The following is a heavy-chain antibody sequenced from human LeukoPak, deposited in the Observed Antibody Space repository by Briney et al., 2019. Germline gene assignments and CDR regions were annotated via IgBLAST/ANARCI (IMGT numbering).Heavy chain of an antibody. CDR3: ARDLSSSWSPGV. D-gene: IGHD6-13*01. V-gene: IGHV3-33*01. CDR1: GFTFSNYG. J-gene: IGHJ3*01. CDR2: IWYDGSNQ. Sequence: GRSLRLSCITSGFTFSNYGFHWVRQALGKGLEWTAAIWYDGSNQYYPDSVKGRFTISRDNSKNTIYLQMNSLRIEDTAMYYCARDLSSSWSPGVWGQGTMVSVSS.